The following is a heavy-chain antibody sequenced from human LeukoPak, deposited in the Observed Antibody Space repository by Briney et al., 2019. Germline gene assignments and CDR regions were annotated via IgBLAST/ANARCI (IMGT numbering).Heavy chain of an antibody. Sequence: GGSLRLSCAASEFTFSSYAMHWVRQAPGKGLEWVAVISYDGSNKYYADSVKGRFTISRDNSKNTLYLQMNSLRAEDTAVYYCAGDRTYYFDYWGQGTLVTVSS. CDR2: ISYDGSNK. CDR3: AGDRTYYFDY. J-gene: IGHJ4*02. CDR1: EFTFSSYA. V-gene: IGHV3-30*04.